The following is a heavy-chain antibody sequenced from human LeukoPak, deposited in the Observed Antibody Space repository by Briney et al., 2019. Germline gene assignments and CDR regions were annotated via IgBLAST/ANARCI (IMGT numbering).Heavy chain of an antibody. CDR1: GGSVSSGTYY. V-gene: IGHV4-61*01. J-gene: IGHJ4*02. D-gene: IGHD3-10*01. Sequence: PSETLSLTCTVSGGSVSSGTYYWSWIRQPPGKGLEWIGYIYYTGSTNYNPSLKSRLTISVDTSKNQFSLKLSSVTAADTAVYYCARVAYYYGSGSYEDYYFDYWGQGTLVTVSS. CDR3: ARVAYYYGSGSYEDYYFDY. CDR2: IYYTGST.